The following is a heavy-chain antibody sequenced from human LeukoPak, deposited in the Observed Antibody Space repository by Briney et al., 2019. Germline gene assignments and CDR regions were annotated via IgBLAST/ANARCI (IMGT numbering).Heavy chain of an antibody. V-gene: IGHV3-23*01. CDR3: AKPSIPARPFLTYLYYYLDV. CDR2: ASGTGDKT. CDR1: EFTFSRFA. Sequence: PGGSLRLSCVASEFTFSRFAMSWVRPAPGRGLEWISSASGTGDKTHYTDSVKGRFTISRDNSKNTLYLHMSALRAADTAVYYCAKPSIPARPFLTYLYYYLDVWGEGATVIVSS. J-gene: IGHJ6*03. D-gene: IGHD6-6*01.